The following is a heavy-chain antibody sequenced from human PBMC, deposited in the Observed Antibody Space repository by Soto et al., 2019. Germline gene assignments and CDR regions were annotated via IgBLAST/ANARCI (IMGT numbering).Heavy chain of an antibody. V-gene: IGHV3-30*03. J-gene: IGHJ4*02. CDR3: ARDGGYDTIFDY. CDR2: ISYDGSNK. CDR1: GFTFSSYG. Sequence: GGSLRFSCAASGFTFSSYGMHWVRQAPGKGLEWVAVISYDGSNKYYADSVKGRFTISRDNSKNTLYLQMNSLRDEDTAVYYCARDGGYDTIFDYWGQGTLVTVSS. D-gene: IGHD3-9*01.